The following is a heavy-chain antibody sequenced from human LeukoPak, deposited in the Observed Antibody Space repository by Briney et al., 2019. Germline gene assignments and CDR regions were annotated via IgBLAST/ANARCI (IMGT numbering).Heavy chain of an antibody. CDR3: ARDRVVPAYDY. J-gene: IGHJ4*02. V-gene: IGHV3-30-3*01. D-gene: IGHD2-2*01. CDR1: GFTFSSYA. CDR2: ISYDGSNK. Sequence: PGGSLRLSCAASGFTFSSYAMHWVRQAPGKGLEWVAVISYDGSNKYYADSVMGRFTISRDNSKNTLYLQMNSLRAEDTAVYYCARDRVVPAYDYWGQGTLVTVSS.